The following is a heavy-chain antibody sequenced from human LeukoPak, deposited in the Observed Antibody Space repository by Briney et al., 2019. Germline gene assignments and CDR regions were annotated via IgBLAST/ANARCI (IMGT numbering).Heavy chain of an antibody. CDR2: IYYSGST. V-gene: IGHV4-39*07. CDR3: ARGTMTTVTYYFDY. J-gene: IGHJ4*02. Sequence: PSETLSLTCTVSGGSISSSSYYWGWIRQPPGKGLEWIGSIYYSGSTYYNPSLKSRVAISVDTSKNQFSLKLSSVTAADTAVYYCARGTMTTVTYYFDYWGQGTLVTVSS. CDR1: GGSISSSSYY. D-gene: IGHD4-17*01.